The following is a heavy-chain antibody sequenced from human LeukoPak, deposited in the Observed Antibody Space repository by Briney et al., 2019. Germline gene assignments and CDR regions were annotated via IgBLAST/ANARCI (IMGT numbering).Heavy chain of an antibody. D-gene: IGHD6-19*01. Sequence: SETLSLTCNVSGATVSDFYWTWIRQPPGKGLEWIRYMFYNGRTNYNPSLESRVTISVDTSKNQFSLKLTSVTAADTALYYCARGGDIAVAGIIDYWGQGTRVIVSS. CDR2: MFYNGRT. CDR3: ARGGDIAVAGIIDY. CDR1: GATVSDFY. V-gene: IGHV4-59*08. J-gene: IGHJ4*02.